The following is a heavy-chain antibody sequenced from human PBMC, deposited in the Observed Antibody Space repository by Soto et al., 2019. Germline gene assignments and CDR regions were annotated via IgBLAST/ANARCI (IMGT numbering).Heavy chain of an antibody. CDR2: INPKSGGT. V-gene: IGHV1-2*04. Sequence: ASVKVSCKASGYSFTDYHVHWVRQAPGQGLEWLGRINPKSGGTSTAQKFQGWVTMTTDTSISTASMELTRLISDDTAIYYCARGDSTDCSNGVCSFFYNHDMDVWGQGTTVTVSS. CDR1: GYSFTDYH. D-gene: IGHD2-8*01. J-gene: IGHJ6*02. CDR3: ARGDSTDCSNGVCSFFYNHDMDV.